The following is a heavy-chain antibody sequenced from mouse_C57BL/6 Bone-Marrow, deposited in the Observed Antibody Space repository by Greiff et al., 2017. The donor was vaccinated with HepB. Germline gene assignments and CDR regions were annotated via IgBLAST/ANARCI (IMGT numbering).Heavy chain of an antibody. Sequence: EVQLVESGGGLVKPGGSLKLSCAASGFTFSSYTMSWVRQTPEKRLEWVATISGGGGNTYYPDSVKGRFTISRDNAKNTLYLQMSSLRSEDTALYYCARLETGTSFSYWGQGTLVTVSA. J-gene: IGHJ3*01. CDR2: ISGGGGNT. CDR3: ARLETGTSFSY. V-gene: IGHV5-9*01. D-gene: IGHD4-1*01. CDR1: GFTFSSYT.